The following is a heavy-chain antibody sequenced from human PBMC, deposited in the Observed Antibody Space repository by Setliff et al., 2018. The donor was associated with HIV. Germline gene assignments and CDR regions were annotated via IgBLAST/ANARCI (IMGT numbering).Heavy chain of an antibody. J-gene: IGHJ6*03. Sequence: SETLSLTCAVSGPYSISSGFYWGWIRQPPGKGLQWIGSIYYRGSTYYNPSLKSRVTISVDTSKNQFSLKLRSVTAADTALYYCARVSSTYWYSIFRNYYYHMDVWGKGTTVTVSS. V-gene: IGHV4-38-2*01. CDR3: ARVSSTYWYSIFRNYYYHMDV. CDR1: GPYSISSGFY. CDR2: IYYRGST. D-gene: IGHD2-8*02.